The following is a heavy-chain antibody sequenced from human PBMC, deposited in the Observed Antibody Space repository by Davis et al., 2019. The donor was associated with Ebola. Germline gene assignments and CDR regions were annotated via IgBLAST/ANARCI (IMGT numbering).Heavy chain of an antibody. CDR3: ARGYGGPWLVFSSGVSQNDY. CDR2: MNPNSGNT. Sequence: ASVKVSCKASGYTFTSYDINWVRQATGQGLEWMGWMNPNSGNTSYAQKFQGRVTMTRNTSISTAYMELSSLRSEDTAVYYCARGYGGPWLVFSSGVSQNDYWGQGTLVTVSS. CDR1: GYTFTSYD. J-gene: IGHJ4*02. V-gene: IGHV1-8*01. D-gene: IGHD6-19*01.